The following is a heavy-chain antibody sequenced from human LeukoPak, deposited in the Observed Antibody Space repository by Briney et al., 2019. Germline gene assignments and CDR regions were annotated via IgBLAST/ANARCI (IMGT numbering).Heavy chain of an antibody. D-gene: IGHD2-2*01. V-gene: IGHV4-61*02. CDR3: ARQPSYCSSTSCYAEYFQH. J-gene: IGHJ1*01. CDR2: IYTSGST. Sequence: SQTLSLTCTVPGGSISSGSYYWSWIRQPAGKGLEWIGRIYTSGSTNYNPSLKSRVTISVDTSKNQFSLKLSSVTAADTAVYYCARQPSYCSSTSCYAEYFQHWGQGTLVTVSS. CDR1: GGSISSGSYY.